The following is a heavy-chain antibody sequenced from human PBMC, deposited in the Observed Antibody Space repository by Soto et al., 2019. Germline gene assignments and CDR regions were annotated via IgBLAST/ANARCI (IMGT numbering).Heavy chain of an antibody. CDR1: GGTFSSYA. D-gene: IGHD3-9*01. Sequence: SVKVSCKASGGTFSSYAISWVRQAPGQGLEWMGGIIPIFGTANYAQKFQGRVTITADESTSTAYMELSSLRSEDTAVYYFALLADILTGPFDYWGQGTLVTVSS. J-gene: IGHJ4*02. V-gene: IGHV1-69*13. CDR2: IIPIFGTA. CDR3: ALLADILTGPFDY.